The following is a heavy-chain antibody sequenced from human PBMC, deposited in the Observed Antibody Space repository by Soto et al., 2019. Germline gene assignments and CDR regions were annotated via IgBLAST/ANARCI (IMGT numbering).Heavy chain of an antibody. CDR1: GFSLSTSGMC. Sequence: SGPTLVNPTQTLTLTCTFSGFSLSTSGMCVSWIRQPPGKALEWLALIDWDDDKYYSTSLKTRLTITKDTSKNQVVLTMTNMDPVDTATYYCAHRLAATGLFDYWGQGTLVTVSS. V-gene: IGHV2-70*12. J-gene: IGHJ4*02. CDR3: AHRLAATGLFDY. CDR2: IDWDDDK. D-gene: IGHD6-13*01.